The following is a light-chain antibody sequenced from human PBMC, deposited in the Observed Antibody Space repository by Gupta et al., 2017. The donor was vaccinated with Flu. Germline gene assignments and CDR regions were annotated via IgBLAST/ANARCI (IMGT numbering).Light chain of an antibody. CDR1: QEIREY. Sequence: DIQMTQSPSSLAASVGDRVTIPCQASQEIREYLNWYQQKPGKTPELLIYDASNGEKGVSSRFSGSGYGTNFIFTIDSRQPEDFANYCCQQEDSLPCSFGQGTXV. CDR3: QQEDSLPCS. V-gene: IGKV1-33*01. J-gene: IGKJ2*04. CDR2: DAS.